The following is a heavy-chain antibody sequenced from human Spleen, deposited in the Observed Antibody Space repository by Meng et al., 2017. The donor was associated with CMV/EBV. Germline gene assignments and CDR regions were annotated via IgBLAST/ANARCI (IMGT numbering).Heavy chain of an antibody. V-gene: IGHV1-69*10. J-gene: IGHJ6*02. CDR3: ARDRKSIVVAARGYYYGRDV. CDR2: IIPILGIA. D-gene: IGHD6-19*01. Sequence: SVKVSCKASGGTFSSYAISWVRQAPGQGLEWMGGIIPILGIANYAQKFQGRVTITADESTSTAYMELSSLRSEDTAVYYCARDRKSIVVAARGYYYGRDVWGQGTTVTVSS. CDR1: GGTFSSYA.